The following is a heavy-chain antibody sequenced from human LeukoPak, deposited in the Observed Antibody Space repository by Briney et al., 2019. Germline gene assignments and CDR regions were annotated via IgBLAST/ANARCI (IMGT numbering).Heavy chain of an antibody. CDR1: GGSISSYY. Sequence: SETLSLTCTVSGGSISSYYWSWTRQPAGKGLEWIGRIYTSGSTNYNPSLKSRVTMSVDTSKNQFSLKLSSVTAADTAVYYCARERTPFVVVTAPYYFDYWGQGTLVTVSS. V-gene: IGHV4-4*07. J-gene: IGHJ4*02. D-gene: IGHD2-21*02. CDR3: ARERTPFVVVTAPYYFDY. CDR2: IYTSGST.